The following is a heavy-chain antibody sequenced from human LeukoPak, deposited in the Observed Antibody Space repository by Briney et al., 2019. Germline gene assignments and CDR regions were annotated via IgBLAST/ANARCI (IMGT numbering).Heavy chain of an antibody. D-gene: IGHD2-2*02. CDR3: ARGLYCSRTSCYTGGFDY. Sequence: PGRSLRLSCAASGFTFSSYAMHWVRQAPGKGLEWVAVISYDGSNKYYADSAKGRFTISRDNSKNTLYLQMNSLRAEDTAVYYCARGLYCSRTSCYTGGFDYWGQGTLVTVSS. V-gene: IGHV3-30-3*01. CDR2: ISYDGSNK. J-gene: IGHJ4*02. CDR1: GFTFSSYA.